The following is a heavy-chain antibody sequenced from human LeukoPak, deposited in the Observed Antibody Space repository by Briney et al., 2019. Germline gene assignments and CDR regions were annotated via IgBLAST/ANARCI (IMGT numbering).Heavy chain of an antibody. CDR1: GGSISDIY. CDR3: AKHHSFDI. Sequence: PSETLSLTCTVSGGSISDIYWSWIRQFPGKGLEWIGCVNHSGSTKYNPSLKSRVTLSVDTSKNHLSLNLSSVTAADTAVYYCAKHHSFDIWSQGTLVTVSS. CDR2: VNHSGST. V-gene: IGHV4-59*08. J-gene: IGHJ3*02.